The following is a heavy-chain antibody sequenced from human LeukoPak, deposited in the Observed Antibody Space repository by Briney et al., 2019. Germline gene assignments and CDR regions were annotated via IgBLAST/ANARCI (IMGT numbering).Heavy chain of an antibody. V-gene: IGHV4-59*08. D-gene: IGHD1-26*01. CDR1: GGSISSYY. Sequence: SETLSLTCTVSGGSISSYYWSWIRQPPGKGLEWIGDIYYSGSTNYNPSLKSRVTISVDTSKSQFSLRLSSVAAADTAVYYSARLASGSYGPLTPFDYWGQGTLVTVSS. J-gene: IGHJ4*02. CDR2: IYYSGST. CDR3: ARLASGSYGPLTPFDY.